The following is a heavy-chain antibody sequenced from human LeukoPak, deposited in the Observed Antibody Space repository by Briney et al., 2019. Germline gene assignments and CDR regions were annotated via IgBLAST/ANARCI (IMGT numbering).Heavy chain of an antibody. CDR1: GYTFTDNY. V-gene: IGHV1-2*02. CDR2: INPKSGDP. D-gene: IGHD3-10*01. CDR3: ARGVGFGTDY. J-gene: IGHJ4*02. Sequence: EASVKVSCKASGYTFTDNYVHWMRQAPGQGLEWMAWINPKSGDPNYAQKFQGRVTVTRDTSISTACMELSRLRSDNTAVYYCARGVGFGTDYWGQGTLVTVSS.